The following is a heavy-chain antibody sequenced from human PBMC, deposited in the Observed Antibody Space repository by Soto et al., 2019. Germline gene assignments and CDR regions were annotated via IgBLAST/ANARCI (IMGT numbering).Heavy chain of an antibody. V-gene: IGHV4-31*03. J-gene: IGHJ6*02. D-gene: IGHD5-12*01. CDR3: ARERRDGYNFYYYYYYGMDV. Sequence: SETLSLTCTVSGGSIISGGYYFICIRQHPWNGLEWIGYIYYSGSTYYNPSLKSRVTISVDTPKNQFSLKLSSVTAADTAVYYCARERRDGYNFYYYYYYGMDVWGQGTTVTVSS. CDR2: IYYSGST. CDR1: GGSIISGGYY.